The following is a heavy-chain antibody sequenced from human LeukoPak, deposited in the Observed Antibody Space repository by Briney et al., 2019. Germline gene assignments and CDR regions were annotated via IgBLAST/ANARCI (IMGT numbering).Heavy chain of an antibody. CDR3: AKRGGTYSYYYYMDV. Sequence: QTGGSLRLSCVASGFTFTTYAMHWVRQAPGKGLEWVAFIQYDGNTKYYVDSVKGRFTISIDTSKNTLFLQMSSLRAEDTAVYYCAKRGGTYSYYYYMDVWGKGTTVTVSS. CDR1: GFTFTTYA. D-gene: IGHD1-26*01. V-gene: IGHV3-30*02. J-gene: IGHJ6*03. CDR2: IQYDGNTK.